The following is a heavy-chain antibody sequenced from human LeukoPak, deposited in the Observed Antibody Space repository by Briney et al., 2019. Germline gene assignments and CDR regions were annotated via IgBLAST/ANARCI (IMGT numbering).Heavy chain of an antibody. J-gene: IGHJ4*02. V-gene: IGHV3-66*01. Sequence: GGSLRLSCAASGFTFSSYAMSWVRQAPGKGLEWVSVIYSGGSTYYADSVKGRFTISRDNSKNTLYLQMNSLRAEDTAVYYCAAWYYDYVWGSSPFDYWGQGTLVTVSS. CDR2: IYSGGST. D-gene: IGHD3-16*01. CDR1: GFTFSSYA. CDR3: AAWYYDYVWGSSPFDY.